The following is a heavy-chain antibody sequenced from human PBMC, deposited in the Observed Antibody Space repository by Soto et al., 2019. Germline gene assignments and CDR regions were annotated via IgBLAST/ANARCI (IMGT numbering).Heavy chain of an antibody. J-gene: IGHJ1*01. CDR3: AKDSPVGVPLLRDFHD. V-gene: IGHV3-23*01. CDR1: GFTFSNYG. CDR2: ISGSGGST. Sequence: GGSLILSCAASGFTFSNYGMSWVRQAPGKGLEWVSVISGSGGSTYYADSVKGRFTLSRDNSKNTVSLQMNILGAEDTAVYYCAKDSPVGVPLLRDFHDWGQGTLVTVSS. D-gene: IGHD2-15*01.